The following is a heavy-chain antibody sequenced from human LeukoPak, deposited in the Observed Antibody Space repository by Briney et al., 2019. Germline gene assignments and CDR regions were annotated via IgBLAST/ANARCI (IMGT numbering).Heavy chain of an antibody. CDR1: GYSISSGYY. J-gene: IGHJ4*02. CDR3: ARQTGSGLFILP. D-gene: IGHD3/OR15-3a*01. V-gene: IGHV4-38-2*02. CDR2: IYHSGST. Sequence: SETLSPTCTVSGYSISSGYYWGWIRQPPGKGLEWIGSIYHSGSTNYNPSLKSRVTISVDTSKNQFSLKLTSVTAADTTVYYCARQTGSGLFILPGGQGTLVTVSS.